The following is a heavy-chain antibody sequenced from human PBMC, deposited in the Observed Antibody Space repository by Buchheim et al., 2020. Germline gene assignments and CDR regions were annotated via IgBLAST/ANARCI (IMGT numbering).Heavy chain of an antibody. J-gene: IGHJ6*02. Sequence: QVQLVESGGGVVQPGRSLRLSCAASGFTFSSYGMHWVRQAPGKGLEWVAVIWYDGSNKYYADSVKGRFTISRDNSKNPLYLQMNSLRAEDTAVYYCARGTTVTTPYYYGMDVWGQGTT. D-gene: IGHD4-11*01. CDR3: ARGTTVTTPYYYGMDV. CDR1: GFTFSSYG. CDR2: IWYDGSNK. V-gene: IGHV3-33*01.